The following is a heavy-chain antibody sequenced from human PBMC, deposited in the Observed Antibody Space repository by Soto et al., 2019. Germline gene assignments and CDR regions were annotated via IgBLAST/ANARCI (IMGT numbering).Heavy chain of an antibody. J-gene: IGHJ6*02. CDR1: GGSISSSNW. V-gene: IGHV4-4*02. CDR2: IYYSGST. CDR3: ASYYYYYGMDV. Sequence: SETLSLTCAVSGGSISSSNWWSWVRQPPGKGLEWIGYIYYSGSTYYNPSLKSRVTISVDTSKNQFSLKLSSVTAADTAVYYCASYYYYYGMDVWGQGTTVTVSS.